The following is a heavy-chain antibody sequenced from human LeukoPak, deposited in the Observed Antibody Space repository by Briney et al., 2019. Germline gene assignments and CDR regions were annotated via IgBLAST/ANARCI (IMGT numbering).Heavy chain of an antibody. D-gene: IGHD3-3*01. CDR2: IYYSGST. V-gene: IGHV4-59*08. CDR1: GGSISSYY. J-gene: IGHJ4*02. CDR3: ARANYEFWSCYYKGVLNFDY. Sequence: SETLSLTCTVSGGSISSYYWSWIRQPPGKGVEWIGYIYYSGSTNYTPSLNSRVTISVDTSKNQFSLKLSSVTAAGTAVYYCARANYEFWSCYYKGVLNFDYWGQGTLVTVSS.